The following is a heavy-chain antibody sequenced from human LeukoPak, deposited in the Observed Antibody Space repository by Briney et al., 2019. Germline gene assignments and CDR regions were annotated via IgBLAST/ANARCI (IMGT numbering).Heavy chain of an antibody. CDR1: GYTFTSYY. D-gene: IGHD2-2*02. J-gene: IGHJ1*01. CDR3: ARVGGYCSSTSCYTRPRFQH. Sequence: GASVKVSCKASGYTFTSYYMHWVRQAPGQGLEWMGIINPSGGSTSYAQKFQGRVTMTRDTSTSTVYMELSSLRSEDTAVHYCARVGGYCSSTSCYTRPRFQHWGQGTLVTVSS. V-gene: IGHV1-46*03. CDR2: INPSGGST.